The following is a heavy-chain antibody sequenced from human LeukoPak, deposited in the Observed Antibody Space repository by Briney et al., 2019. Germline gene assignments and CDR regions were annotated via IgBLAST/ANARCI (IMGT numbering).Heavy chain of an antibody. D-gene: IGHD5-24*01. CDR1: GGSISSGGYY. CDR2: IYYSGST. Sequence: SQTLSLTCTVSGGSISSGGYYWSWIRQHPGKGLEWIGYIYYSGSTYYNPSLKSRVTISVDTSKNQFSLKLSSVTAADTAVYYCARGRRDGYNSDAFDIWGQGTMVTVSS. J-gene: IGHJ3*02. CDR3: ARGRRDGYNSDAFDI. V-gene: IGHV4-31*03.